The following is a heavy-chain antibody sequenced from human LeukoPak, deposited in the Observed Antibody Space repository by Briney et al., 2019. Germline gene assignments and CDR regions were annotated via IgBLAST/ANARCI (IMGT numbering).Heavy chain of an antibody. J-gene: IGHJ5*02. CDR1: GGSISSYY. V-gene: IGHV4-59*01. CDR3: ADTMVRRYSWFDP. CDR2: ICYSGST. D-gene: IGHD3-10*01. Sequence: SETLSLTCTVSGGSISSYYWSWIRQPPGKGLEWVGYICYSGSTNLNPSLKSRVTISVDTSKNQFSLKSSSVTAADTALYYWADTMVRRYSWFDPCGPGTLVTASS.